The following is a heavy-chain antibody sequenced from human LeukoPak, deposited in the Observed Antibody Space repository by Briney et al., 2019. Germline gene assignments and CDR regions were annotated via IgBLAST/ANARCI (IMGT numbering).Heavy chain of an antibody. CDR3: ARGWTTVTTSWFDP. Sequence: SETLSLTCTVSGASISNYYWSWIRQPPGKGLEWIGYIYYSGSTNYNPSLKSRVTISVDTSKNQFSLKLSSVTAADTAVYYCARGWTTVTTSWFDPWGQGTLVTVSS. CDR1: GASISNYY. J-gene: IGHJ5*02. V-gene: IGHV4-59*08. CDR2: IYYSGST. D-gene: IGHD4-17*01.